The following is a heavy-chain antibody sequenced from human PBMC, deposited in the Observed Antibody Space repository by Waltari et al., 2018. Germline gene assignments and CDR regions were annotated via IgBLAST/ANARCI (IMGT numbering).Heavy chain of an antibody. CDR3: ARDSIYSGFYSYSYGMDV. CDR1: GFSFNTYW. V-gene: IGHV3-7*01. D-gene: IGHD5-12*01. CDR2: IKNDGSQT. Sequence: EVQLLESGGGWVQVGGSLRLSCAASGFSFNTYWMTWVRQAPGKGLGWVANIKNDGSQTYYGDSVKGRFTISRDNAGNSLYLQMHSLRAEDTAVYYCARDSIYSGFYSYSYGMDVWGQGTTVTVSS. J-gene: IGHJ6*01.